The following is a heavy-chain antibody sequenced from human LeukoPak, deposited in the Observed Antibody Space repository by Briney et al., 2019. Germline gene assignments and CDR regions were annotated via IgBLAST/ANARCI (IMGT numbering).Heavy chain of an antibody. V-gene: IGHV3-53*01. J-gene: IGHJ4*02. CDR3: ARFGGLDNYFDY. CDR2: IYSGSST. Sequence: GGSLRLSCVASGFTVTSNYMSWVRQAPGKGLEWVSVIYSGSSTYYADSVKGRFTISRDNSKNTLYLQMNSLRAEDTAVYYCARFGGLDNYFDYWGQGTLVTVSS. D-gene: IGHD2-15*01. CDR1: GFTVTSNY.